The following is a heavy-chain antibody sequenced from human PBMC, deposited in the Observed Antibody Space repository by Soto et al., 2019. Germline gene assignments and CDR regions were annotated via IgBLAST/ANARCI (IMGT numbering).Heavy chain of an antibody. CDR1: GYTFTSYG. CDR3: ARVAYYYDSSGYFSFDY. J-gene: IGHJ4*02. Sequence: ASVKVSCKASGYTFTSYGISWVRQAPGQGLEWMGWISAYNGNTNYAQKLQGRVTMTTDTSTSTAYMELRSLRSDDTAVYYCARVAYYYDSSGYFSFDYWGQGPLVTVSS. D-gene: IGHD3-22*01. CDR2: ISAYNGNT. V-gene: IGHV1-18*01.